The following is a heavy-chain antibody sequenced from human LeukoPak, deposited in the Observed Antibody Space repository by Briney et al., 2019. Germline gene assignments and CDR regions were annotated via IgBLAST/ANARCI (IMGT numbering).Heavy chain of an antibody. CDR3: ARPEDSGSYYANY. Sequence: GESLKISCKGSGYSFTSYWIGWVRQMPGKGLEWMGIIYPGDSDTRYSPPFQGQVTVSADKSISTAYLQWSSLKASDTAMYYCARPEDSGSYYANYWGQGTLVTVSS. CDR2: IYPGDSDT. D-gene: IGHD1-26*01. J-gene: IGHJ4*02. CDR1: GYSFTSYW. V-gene: IGHV5-51*01.